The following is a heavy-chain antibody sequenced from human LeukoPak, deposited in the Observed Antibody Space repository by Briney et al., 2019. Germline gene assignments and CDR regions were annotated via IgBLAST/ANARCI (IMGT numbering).Heavy chain of an antibody. CDR3: ARDPDYGDPY. Sequence: GGSLRLSCSASGFSFSDFYMSWFRLSPEKGLEWLAYITSSGTTTEYAGSVKGRFTISRVNAKNSLYLQMDSLRPEDTASYYCARDPDYGDPYWGQGTAVTVSS. CDR2: ITSSGTTT. D-gene: IGHD4/OR15-4a*01. CDR1: GFSFSDFY. V-gene: IGHV3-11*01. J-gene: IGHJ4*02.